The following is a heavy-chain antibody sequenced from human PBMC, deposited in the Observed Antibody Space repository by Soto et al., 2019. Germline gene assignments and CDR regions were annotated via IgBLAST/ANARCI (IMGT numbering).Heavy chain of an antibody. CDR1: GYTFTGYY. Sequence: GASVKVSCKASGYTFTGYYMHWVRQAPGQGLEWMGWINPNNGGTNYAQKFQGWVTMTRDTSISTAYMELSRLRSDDTAVYYCARGDQLLAYYYYGMDVWGQGTTVTVSS. D-gene: IGHD2-2*01. J-gene: IGHJ6*02. CDR3: ARGDQLLAYYYYGMDV. CDR2: INPNNGGT. V-gene: IGHV1-2*04.